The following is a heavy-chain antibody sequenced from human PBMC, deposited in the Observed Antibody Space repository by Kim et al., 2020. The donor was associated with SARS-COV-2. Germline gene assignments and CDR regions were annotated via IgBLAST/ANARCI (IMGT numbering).Heavy chain of an antibody. J-gene: IGHJ4*02. CDR3: AKDHEIFGGIFDY. Sequence: YADSVKGRFTISRDNSKNTLYLQMNSLRAEDTAVYYCAKDHEIFGGIFDYWGQGTLVTVSS. D-gene: IGHD3-3*01. V-gene: IGHV3-23*01.